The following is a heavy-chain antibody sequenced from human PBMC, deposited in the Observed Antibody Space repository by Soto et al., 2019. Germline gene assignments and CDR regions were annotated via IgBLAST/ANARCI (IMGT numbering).Heavy chain of an antibody. V-gene: IGHV1-18*01. J-gene: IGHJ4*02. CDR2: ISAYNGNT. Sequence: ASVKVSCKASGYTFTNYHISWVRQAPGQGLEWMGWISAYNGNTKYSQKFQGRVTITRDTSASTAYMELSSLRSEDTAVYYCARAVAVPADFDYWGQGTLVTVSS. D-gene: IGHD6-19*01. CDR3: ARAVAVPADFDY. CDR1: GYTFTNYH.